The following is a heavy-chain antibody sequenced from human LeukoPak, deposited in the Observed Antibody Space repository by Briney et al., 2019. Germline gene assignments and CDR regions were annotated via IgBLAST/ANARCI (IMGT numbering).Heavy chain of an antibody. Sequence: PSETLSPTCTVSGGSISSYYSSWIRQPAGKGLEWIGRIYTSGRTNYNPSLKSRVTMSVDTSKNQFSLKLSSVTAADTAVYYCATRYSSSWDDAFDIWGQGTMVSVSS. V-gene: IGHV4-4*07. CDR3: ATRYSSSWDDAFDI. D-gene: IGHD6-13*01. J-gene: IGHJ3*02. CDR2: IYTSGRT. CDR1: GGSISSYY.